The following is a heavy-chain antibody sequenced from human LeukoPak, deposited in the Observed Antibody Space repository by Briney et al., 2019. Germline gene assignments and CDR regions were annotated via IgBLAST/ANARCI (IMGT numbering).Heavy chain of an antibody. CDR2: IFYSGIT. V-gene: IGHV4-39*07. Sequence: SETLSLTCNVSGGSMSNIYYWGWIRQPPGKGLEWIGNIFYSGITYYNPSLRSRVTIAIDTSRSQFSLKLTSVTAADTAVYYCAREGYYDSSASGASDIWGQGTMVTVSS. D-gene: IGHD3-22*01. CDR1: GGSMSNIYY. CDR3: AREGYYDSSASGASDI. J-gene: IGHJ3*02.